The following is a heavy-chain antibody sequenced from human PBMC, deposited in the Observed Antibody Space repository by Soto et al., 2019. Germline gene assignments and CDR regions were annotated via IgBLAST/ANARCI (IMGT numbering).Heavy chain of an antibody. V-gene: IGHV1-18*04. J-gene: IGHJ4*02. CDR2: ISTYSGDP. CDR1: GYSFTSNA. CDR3: ARADGWYCSSTSCHFDY. Sequence: ASVKVSCKTSGYSFTSNAITWVRQAPGQGLEWMGWISTYSGDPNYAQKFQGRVTMTTDTSTSTAYMELRSLRSDDTAVYYCARADGWYCSSTSCHFDYWGQGTLVTVSS. D-gene: IGHD2-2*01.